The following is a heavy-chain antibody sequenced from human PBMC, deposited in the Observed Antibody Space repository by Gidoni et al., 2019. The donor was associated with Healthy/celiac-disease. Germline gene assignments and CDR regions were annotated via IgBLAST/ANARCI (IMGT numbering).Heavy chain of an antibody. J-gene: IGHJ3*02. CDR1: GGTFSSYA. Sequence: QVQLVQSGAEVKKPGSSVKVSCKASGGTFSSYAISWVRQAPGQGLEWMGGIIPIFGTANYAQKFQGRVTITADESTSTAYMELSSLRSEDTAVYYCARGGARDGYNQDDAFDIWGQGTMVTVSS. CDR2: IIPIFGTA. CDR3: ARGGARDGYNQDDAFDI. D-gene: IGHD5-12*01. V-gene: IGHV1-69*01.